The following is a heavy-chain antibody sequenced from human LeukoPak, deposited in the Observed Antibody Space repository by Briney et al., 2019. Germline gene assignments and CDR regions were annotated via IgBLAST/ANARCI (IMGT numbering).Heavy chain of an antibody. J-gene: IGHJ4*02. V-gene: IGHV3-48*03. D-gene: IGHD2-2*01. CDR1: GFIFKNYE. Sequence: GGSLRLSCAASGFIFKNYEVNWVRQAPGGGLEWVSSVSSSATTIYYTDSVKGRFTISRDNAKNSLFLQTNSLRVEDTAVYYCVRVYCSTTSCYGVDSWSQGTLVTVSS. CDR2: VSSSATTI. CDR3: VRVYCSTTSCYGVDS.